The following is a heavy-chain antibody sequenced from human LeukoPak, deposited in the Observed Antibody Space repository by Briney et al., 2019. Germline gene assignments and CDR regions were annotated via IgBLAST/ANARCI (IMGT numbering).Heavy chain of an antibody. V-gene: IGHV4-34*01. CDR1: GGSFSGYY. J-gene: IGHJ4*02. D-gene: IGHD3-22*01. CDR3: ARQGPTYDSSGYYDY. Sequence: SETLSLTCAVYGGSFSGYYWSWIRQPPGKGLEWIGEINHSGSTNYNPSLKSRVTISVDTSKNQFSLKLSSVTAADTAVYYCARQGPTYDSSGYYDYWGQGTLVTVSS. CDR2: INHSGST.